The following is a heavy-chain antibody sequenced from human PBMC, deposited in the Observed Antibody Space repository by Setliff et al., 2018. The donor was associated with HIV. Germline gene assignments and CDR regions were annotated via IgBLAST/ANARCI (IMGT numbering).Heavy chain of an antibody. Sequence: ASVKVSCKPSGYIFTSYDTNWVRQASGQGLEWMGWMNPKAGTTGYAQSFEGRVTMTRDTSAGIAYLELSSLTSDDSAVYFCARGGIHYNSWSGYPFDYWGQGTVVTVSS. CDR2: MNPKAGTT. J-gene: IGHJ4*02. V-gene: IGHV1-8*01. CDR3: ARGGIHYNSWSGYPFDY. D-gene: IGHD3-3*01. CDR1: GYIFTSYD.